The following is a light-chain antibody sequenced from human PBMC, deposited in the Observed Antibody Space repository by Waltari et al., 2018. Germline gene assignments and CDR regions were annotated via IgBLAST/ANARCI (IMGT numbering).Light chain of an antibody. J-gene: IGKJ4*01. CDR1: QSVSSN. V-gene: IGKV3-15*01. Sequence: EIVMTQSPATLSVSPGERATLSCRASQSVSSNLAWYQQKPGQAPRLLIYGASTRATGIPASFSGSGSRTEFTLTISSMQSEDFAVYYCQQYNNWPPVTFGGGTKVEIK. CDR3: QQYNNWPPVT. CDR2: GAS.